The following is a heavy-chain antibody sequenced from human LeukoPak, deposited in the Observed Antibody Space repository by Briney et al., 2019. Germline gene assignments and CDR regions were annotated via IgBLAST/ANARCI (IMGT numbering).Heavy chain of an antibody. D-gene: IGHD3-16*01. Sequence: SETLSLTCAVYGGSFSGYYWSWIRQPPGKGLEWIGEINHSGSTNYNPSLKSRVTISVDTSKNQFSLKLSSMTAADTAVYYCASLTGRLIPFDIWGQGTMVTVSS. CDR3: ASLTGRLIPFDI. V-gene: IGHV4-34*01. CDR1: GGSFSGYY. J-gene: IGHJ3*02. CDR2: INHSGST.